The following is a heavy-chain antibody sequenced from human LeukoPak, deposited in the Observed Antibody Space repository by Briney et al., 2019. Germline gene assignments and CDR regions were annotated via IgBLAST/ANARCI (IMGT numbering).Heavy chain of an antibody. J-gene: IGHJ4*02. V-gene: IGHV3-74*03. D-gene: IGHD5-12*01. CDR2: VNSDGSST. CDR3: ARGPSGYHNT. CDR1: GFTFSTYW. Sequence: GGSLRLSCAASGFTFSTYWMHWVRQAPGKGLLWVSRVNSDGSSTMYADSVKGRFTISRDNAKNTLYLQMNSLRAEDTAVYYCARGPSGYHNTGGQGTLVTVSS.